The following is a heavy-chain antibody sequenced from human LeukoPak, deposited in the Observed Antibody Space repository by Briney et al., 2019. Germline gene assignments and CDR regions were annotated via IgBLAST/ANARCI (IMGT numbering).Heavy chain of an antibody. D-gene: IGHD3-10*01. V-gene: IGHV4-34*01. Sequence: PSETLSLTCAVYGGSFSGYYWSWIRQPPGKGLEWIGEINHSGSTNYNPSLKSRVTISVDTSKNQFSLKLSSVTAADTAVYYCARGYYGSGSYYVGRNRYGMDVWGQGTTVTVSS. CDR2: INHSGST. CDR1: GGSFSGYY. CDR3: ARGYYGSGSYYVGRNRYGMDV. J-gene: IGHJ6*02.